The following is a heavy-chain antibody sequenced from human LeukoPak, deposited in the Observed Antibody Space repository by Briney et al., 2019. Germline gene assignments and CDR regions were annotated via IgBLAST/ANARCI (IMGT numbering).Heavy chain of an antibody. D-gene: IGHD2-2*01. CDR3: ARDDGLGYCSSMTCYVFDY. V-gene: IGHV4-31*03. CDR1: GGSISSGGYY. CDR2: IYYSGST. Sequence: PSQTLSLTCTVSGGSISSGGYYWSWIRQHPGKGLEWIGYIYYSGSTYYNPSLKSRVTISVDTSKNQFSLKLSSVTAADTAVYYCARDDGLGYCSSMTCYVFDYWGQGTLVTVSS. J-gene: IGHJ4*02.